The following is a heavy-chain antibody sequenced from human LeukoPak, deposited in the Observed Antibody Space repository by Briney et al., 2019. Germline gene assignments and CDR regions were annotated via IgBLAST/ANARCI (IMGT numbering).Heavy chain of an antibody. Sequence: PGGSLRLSCAASGFTFDDYAMHWVRQAPGKGLEWVSLITADTTTTYYADSVKGRFTISRDNAKNSLYLQMNSLRAEDTAVYYCARGRGYWGQGTLVTVSS. CDR3: ARGRGY. J-gene: IGHJ4*02. CDR2: ITADTTTT. CDR1: GFTFDDYA. V-gene: IGHV3-43*02.